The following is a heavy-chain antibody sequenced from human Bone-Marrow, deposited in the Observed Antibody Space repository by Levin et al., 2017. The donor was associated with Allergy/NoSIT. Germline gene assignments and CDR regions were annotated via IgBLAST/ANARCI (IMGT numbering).Heavy chain of an antibody. D-gene: IGHD3-16*01. CDR2: LTTSSGTS. Sequence: GGSLRLSCEASGFTFSDWDMNWVRQAPGKGLEWLSFLTTSSGTSLYADSVKGRFTVSRDNARSSLYLQMNSLRADDTAIYYCTRDPGGDEDFDYWGQGTLVTVSS. CDR1: GFTFSDWD. J-gene: IGHJ4*02. V-gene: IGHV3-69-1*01. CDR3: TRDPGGDEDFDY.